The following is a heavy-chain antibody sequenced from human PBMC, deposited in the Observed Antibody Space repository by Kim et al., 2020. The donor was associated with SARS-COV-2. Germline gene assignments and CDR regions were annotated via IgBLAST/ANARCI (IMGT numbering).Heavy chain of an antibody. Sequence: GGSLRLSCAASGFTFSDYAMHWVRQAPGKGLEWVAVISYDGSNKYYADSVKGRFPISRDNSKNTLYLQMNSLRAEDTAVYYCARDPGCSGGSCYSGAYFDYWGQGTLVTVSS. CDR3: ARDPGCSGGSCYSGAYFDY. CDR1: GFTFSDYA. V-gene: IGHV3-30-3*01. J-gene: IGHJ4*02. D-gene: IGHD2-15*01. CDR2: ISYDGSNK.